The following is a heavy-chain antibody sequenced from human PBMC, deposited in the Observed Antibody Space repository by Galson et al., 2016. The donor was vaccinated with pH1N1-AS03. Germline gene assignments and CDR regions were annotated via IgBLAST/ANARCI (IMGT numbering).Heavy chain of an antibody. Sequence: SVKVSCKASGGTFSTYVLNWVRQAPGQGLEWMGGILPIIGRVTYAERFQGRVTITADTSASTAYMELSSLTSDDTSVYYCARGFLEAVIDYWGQGSLVTVSS. V-gene: IGHV1-69*10. CDR3: ARGFLEAVIDY. J-gene: IGHJ4*02. CDR2: ILPIIGRV. D-gene: IGHD3-3*01. CDR1: GGTFSTYV.